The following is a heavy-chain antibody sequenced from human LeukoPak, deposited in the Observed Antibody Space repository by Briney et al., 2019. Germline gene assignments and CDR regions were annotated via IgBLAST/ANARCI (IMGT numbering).Heavy chain of an antibody. CDR1: GYTFTSYA. CDR3: ARVNLVHDAFDI. Sequence: ASVKVSCKASGYTFTSYAMHWVRQAPGQRLEWMGWINAGNGNTKYSQKFQGRVTITRDTSASTAYMELSSLRSEDTAAYYCARVNLVHDAFDIWGQGTMVTVSS. V-gene: IGHV1-3*01. J-gene: IGHJ3*02. CDR2: INAGNGNT. D-gene: IGHD1-1*01.